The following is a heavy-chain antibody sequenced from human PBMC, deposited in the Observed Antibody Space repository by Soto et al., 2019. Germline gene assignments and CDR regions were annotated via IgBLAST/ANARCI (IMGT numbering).Heavy chain of an antibody. CDR2: ISYDGSNK. Sequence: GGSLRLSCAASGFTFSSYAMHWVRQAPGKGLEWVAVISYDGSNKYYADSVKGRFTISRDNSKNTLYLQMNSLRAEDTAVYYCASDALVVNQTYYFDYWGQGTLLTVSS. J-gene: IGHJ4*02. D-gene: IGHD3-22*01. CDR3: ASDALVVNQTYYFDY. V-gene: IGHV3-30-3*01. CDR1: GFTFSSYA.